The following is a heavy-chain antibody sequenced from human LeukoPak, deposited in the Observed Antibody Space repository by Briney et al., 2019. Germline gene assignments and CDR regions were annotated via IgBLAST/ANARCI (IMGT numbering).Heavy chain of an antibody. CDR3: ARDPTVTTAPDY. J-gene: IGHJ4*02. CDR1: GYTFTTYG. Sequence: ASVKVSCKASGYTFTTYGISWVRQAPGQGLEWMGWITVNSGNTNYAQKLQGRVTMTTDTSTSTAYMEMRSLRSEDTAMYYCARDPTVTTAPDYWGQGTLVTVSS. CDR2: ITVNSGNT. V-gene: IGHV1-18*01. D-gene: IGHD4-17*01.